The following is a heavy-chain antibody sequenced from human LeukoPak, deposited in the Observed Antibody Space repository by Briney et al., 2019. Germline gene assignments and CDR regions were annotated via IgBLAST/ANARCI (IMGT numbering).Heavy chain of an antibody. CDR2: ISSGGST. CDR1: GGSISSSGYY. D-gene: IGHD3-22*01. Sequence: SETLSLTCTVSGGSISSSGYYWGWIRQPPGKGLAWIGSISSGGSTHYIPSLKSRVTISVDTSKNQFSLKLSSVTAADKAVYYCARRSYDGSGYYYVDYWGQGTLVTVSS. V-gene: IGHV4-39*01. J-gene: IGHJ4*02. CDR3: ARRSYDGSGYYYVDY.